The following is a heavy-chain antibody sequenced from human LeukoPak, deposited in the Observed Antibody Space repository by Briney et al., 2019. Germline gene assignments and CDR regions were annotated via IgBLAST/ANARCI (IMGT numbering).Heavy chain of an antibody. Sequence: SETLSLTCTVSGGSISSYYWSWIRQPPGKGLEWIGYIYYSGSTDYNPSLKSRVTISVDTSKNQFSLKLSSVTAADTAVYYCARVGNYYDSSGYYSRGVYYFDYWGQGTLVTVSS. D-gene: IGHD3-22*01. CDR1: GGSISSYY. CDR3: ARVGNYYDSSGYYSRGVYYFDY. V-gene: IGHV4-59*01. CDR2: IYYSGST. J-gene: IGHJ4*02.